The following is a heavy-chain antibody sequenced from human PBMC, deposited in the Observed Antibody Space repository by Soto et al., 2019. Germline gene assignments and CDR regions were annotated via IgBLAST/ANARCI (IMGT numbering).Heavy chain of an antibody. CDR3: AKDLYKGSTSCLFDY. D-gene: IGHD2-2*01. V-gene: IGHV3-23*01. CDR2: ISGSGGST. Sequence: GGSLRLSCAASGFTFSSYAMSWVRQAPGKGLEWVSAISGSGGSTYYADSVKGRFTISRDNSKNTLYLQMNSLRAEDTAVYYCAKDLYKGSTSCLFDYWGQGTLVTVSS. J-gene: IGHJ4*02. CDR1: GFTFSSYA.